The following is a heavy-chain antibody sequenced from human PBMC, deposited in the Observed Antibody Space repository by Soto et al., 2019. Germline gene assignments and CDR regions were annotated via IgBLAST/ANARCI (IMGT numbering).Heavy chain of an antibody. V-gene: IGHV1-3*01. CDR2: INVGSGNT. CDR3: ARDTETLGPRVKDALDI. D-gene: IGHD3-3*02. CDR1: GYTFSAYT. J-gene: IGHJ3*02. Sequence: ASVKVSCKAAGYTFSAYTMNWVRQAPGQSLEWMGWINVGSGNTRYSQNFQGRVSITRDTSASTVYMELTGLKSEDTAMYYCARDTETLGPRVKDALDIWGQGTMVTVSS.